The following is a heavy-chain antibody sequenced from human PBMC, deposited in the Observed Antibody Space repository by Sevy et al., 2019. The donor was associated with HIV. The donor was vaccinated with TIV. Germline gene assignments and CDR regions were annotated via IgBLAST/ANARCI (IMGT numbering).Heavy chain of an antibody. Sequence: SETLSLTCAVSGGSINSFFWSWIRQSPGKGLEWIGYVYDSGNSEYNPSLRSRVTISVDTSKKQFSLKLSSVTAADRAVDYSASGGGIYYDSRGFHPQYYFDSWGQGTLVTVSS. J-gene: IGHJ4*02. CDR2: VYDSGNS. CDR3: ASGGGIYYDSRGFHPQYYFDS. V-gene: IGHV4-59*01. CDR1: GGSINSFF. D-gene: IGHD3-22*01.